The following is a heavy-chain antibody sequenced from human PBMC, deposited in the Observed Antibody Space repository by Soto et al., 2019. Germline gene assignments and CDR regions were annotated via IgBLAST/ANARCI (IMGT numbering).Heavy chain of an antibody. Sequence: GGSLRLSCAASGFTFSSFWITWVRQAPGKGLEWVANINQDGSEKHYVDSVKGRFTLSRDNAENSVYLQMNSLRADDTAVYYCARDFGVQELDYWGQETLVTVSS. J-gene: IGHJ4*02. CDR3: ARDFGVQELDY. CDR1: GFTFSSFW. V-gene: IGHV3-7*01. CDR2: INQDGSEK. D-gene: IGHD3-3*01.